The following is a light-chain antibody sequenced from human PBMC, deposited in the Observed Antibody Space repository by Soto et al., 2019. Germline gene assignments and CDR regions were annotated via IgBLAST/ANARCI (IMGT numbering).Light chain of an antibody. CDR1: SSNIGSRT. Sequence: QSALTQPPSASATPGQRVTISCSGSSSNIGSRTVNWYQQLPGSAPKLLVYYDNQRPSGVPDRFSGSKSGTSASLAISGLQSEDEADYYCAAWDDSLHVIFGGGTKLTVL. J-gene: IGLJ2*01. CDR3: AAWDDSLHVI. CDR2: YDN. V-gene: IGLV1-44*01.